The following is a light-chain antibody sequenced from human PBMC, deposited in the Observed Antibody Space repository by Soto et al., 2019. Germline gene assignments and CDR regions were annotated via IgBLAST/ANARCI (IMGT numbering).Light chain of an antibody. V-gene: IGKV1-5*03. CDR1: QSISTW. CDR3: QQYNRYWT. Sequence: DIQMTQSPSTVSASVGDRVTITCRASQSISTWLAWYQHKPGEAPKLLIYKASSLKSGVPSRFSGSGSGTEFTLNISSLELDDFANYYCQQYNRYWTFGQGTKVEVK. J-gene: IGKJ1*01. CDR2: KAS.